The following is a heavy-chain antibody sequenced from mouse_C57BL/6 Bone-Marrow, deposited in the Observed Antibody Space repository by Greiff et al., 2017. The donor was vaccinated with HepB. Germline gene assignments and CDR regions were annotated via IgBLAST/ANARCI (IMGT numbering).Heavy chain of an antibody. CDR1: GYTFTDYY. CDR2: INPNNGGT. J-gene: IGHJ3*01. V-gene: IGHV1-26*01. Sequence: EVQLQQSGPELVKPGASVKISCKASGYTFTDYYMNWVKQSHGKSLEWIGDINPNNGGTSYNQKFKGKATLTVDKSSSTAYMELRSLTSEDSAVYYCARPGGSSPWFAYWGQGTLVTVSA. CDR3: ARPGGSSPWFAY. D-gene: IGHD1-1*01.